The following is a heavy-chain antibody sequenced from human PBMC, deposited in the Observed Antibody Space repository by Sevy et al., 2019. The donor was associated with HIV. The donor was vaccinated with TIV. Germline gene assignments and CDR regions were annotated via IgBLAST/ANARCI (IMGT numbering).Heavy chain of an antibody. D-gene: IGHD3-22*01. Sequence: SETLSLTCAVSGGSISSGGYSWSWIRQPPGKGLEWIGYIYHSGSTYYNPSLKSRVTISVDRSKNQFSLKLSSVTAADTAVYYCARYYYDSSGSYFDHWGQGTLVTVSS. J-gene: IGHJ4*02. CDR3: ARYYYDSSGSYFDH. V-gene: IGHV4-30-2*01. CDR2: IYHSGST. CDR1: GGSISSGGYS.